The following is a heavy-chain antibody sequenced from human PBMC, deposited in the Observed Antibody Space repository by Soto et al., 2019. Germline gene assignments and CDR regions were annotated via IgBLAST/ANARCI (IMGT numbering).Heavy chain of an antibody. CDR3: ALPFYPSRFFYGMDV. J-gene: IGHJ6*02. D-gene: IGHD3-10*01. Sequence: GGTLRLSCAASGFTFNNYPMKWVRQGPGKGLEWVSSITGSGDSTYYADSVKGRFTISRDNSKNTLYLQMNSLRAEDRAVYYCALPFYPSRFFYGMDVWGQGTTVTVSS. CDR2: ITGSGDST. V-gene: IGHV3-23*01. CDR1: GFTFNNYP.